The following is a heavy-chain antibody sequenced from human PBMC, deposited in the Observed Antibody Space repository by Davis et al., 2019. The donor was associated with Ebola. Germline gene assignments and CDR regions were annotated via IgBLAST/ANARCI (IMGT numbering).Heavy chain of an antibody. V-gene: IGHV4-39*07. CDR2: IYYSGST. D-gene: IGHD3-9*01. J-gene: IGHJ4*02. Sequence: PSETLSLTCTVSGGSISSSSYYWGWIRQPPGKGLEWIGSIYYSGSTYYNPSLKSRVTISVDTSKNQFSLKLSSVTAADTAVYYCARGGSFEVPWGQGTLVTVSS. CDR1: GGSISSSSYY. CDR3: ARGGSFEVP.